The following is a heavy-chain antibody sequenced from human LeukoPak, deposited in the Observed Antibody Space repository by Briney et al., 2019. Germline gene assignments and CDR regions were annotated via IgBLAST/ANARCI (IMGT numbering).Heavy chain of an antibody. CDR2: IYHSGNT. CDR3: ASLSGSYSFDY. J-gene: IGHJ4*02. D-gene: IGHD1-26*01. V-gene: IGHV4-4*02. CDR1: GGSISSSNW. Sequence: KPSETLSLTCAVSGGSISSSNWWSWVRQPPGTGLEWIGEIYHSGNTNYNPSLKSRATISVDKSKNQFFLKLSSVTAADTAVYYCASLSGSYSFDYWGQGTLVTVSS.